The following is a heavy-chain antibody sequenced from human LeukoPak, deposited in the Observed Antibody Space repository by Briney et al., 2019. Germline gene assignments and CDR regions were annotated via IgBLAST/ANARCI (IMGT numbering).Heavy chain of an antibody. CDR1: GGSFSGYY. CDR3: ARGYGDYVYDRFIHDRRKRGPFDY. J-gene: IGHJ4*02. V-gene: IGHV4-34*01. Sequence: PSETLSLTCAVYGGSFSGYYWSWIRQPPGKGLEWIGEINHSGSTNYNPSLKSRVTISVDTSKNQFSLKLSSVTAADTAVYYCARGYGDYVYDRFIHDRRKRGPFDYWGRGTLVTVSS. D-gene: IGHD4-17*01. CDR2: INHSGST.